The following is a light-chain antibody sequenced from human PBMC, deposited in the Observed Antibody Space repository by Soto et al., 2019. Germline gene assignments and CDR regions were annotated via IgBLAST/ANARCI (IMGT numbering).Light chain of an antibody. CDR1: QSVRSN. CDR2: GAS. V-gene: IGKV3-15*01. J-gene: IGKJ5*01. Sequence: EIVMTQSPATLSVSPGERATLSCRASQSVRSNLAWYQQKPGQAPRLLIYGASSRATDIPARFSGSGSGTDFTLTISNLQSEDFAVYYGQQYNNWPPITFGQGTRLETK. CDR3: QQYNNWPPIT.